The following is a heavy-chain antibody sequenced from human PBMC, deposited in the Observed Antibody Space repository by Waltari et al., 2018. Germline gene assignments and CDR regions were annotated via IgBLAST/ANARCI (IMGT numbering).Heavy chain of an antibody. V-gene: IGHV3-30*18. J-gene: IGHJ4*02. D-gene: IGHD3-22*01. CDR2: IWDDGSNK. Sequence: QVQLVESGGGVVQPGRSLRLSCAASGFTFSSYGMHWVRQAPGKGLEWVEVIWDDGSNKYYADSVKGRFTISRDNSKNTLYLQMNSLRAEDTAMYYCAKDDYYDSSGRLFDYWGQGTLVTVSS. CDR1: GFTFSSYG. CDR3: AKDDYYDSSGRLFDY.